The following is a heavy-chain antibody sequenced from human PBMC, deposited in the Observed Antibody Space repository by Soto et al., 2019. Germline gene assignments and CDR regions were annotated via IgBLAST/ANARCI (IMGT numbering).Heavy chain of an antibody. CDR2: INPSGGST. Sequence: GASVKVSCKASGYTFTSYYMHWVRQAPGQGLEWMGIINPSGGSTSYAQKFQGRVTMTRDTSTSTVYMELSSLRSEDTAVYYCAREGILWFGESESGHAFDIWGQGTMVTVSS. J-gene: IGHJ3*02. CDR1: GYTFTSYY. CDR3: AREGILWFGESESGHAFDI. V-gene: IGHV1-46*03. D-gene: IGHD3-10*01.